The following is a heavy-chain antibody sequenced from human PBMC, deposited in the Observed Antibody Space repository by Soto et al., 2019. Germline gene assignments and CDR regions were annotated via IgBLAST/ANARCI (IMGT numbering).Heavy chain of an antibody. D-gene: IGHD4-4*01. V-gene: IGHV1-18*01. J-gene: IGHJ4*02. CDR2: ISTYNGDT. CDR1: GYTFTSYG. CDR3: PRGACNSLSYFEY. Sequence: QVQLVQSGAEVKKPGASVKVSCKASGYTFTSYGISWVRQAPGQGLEWMGWISTYNGDTKYAQRVQGRVTMTTHTSTSTAYMELRNLRSDDTAVYYFPRGACNSLSYFEYWGQATLVTVSS.